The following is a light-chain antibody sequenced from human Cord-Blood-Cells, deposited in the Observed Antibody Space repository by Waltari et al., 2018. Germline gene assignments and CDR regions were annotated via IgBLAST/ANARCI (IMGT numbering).Light chain of an antibody. CDR2: AAS. V-gene: IGKV1-9*01. Sequence: DIQLTQSPSFLSASVGDRVTITCRASQGISSYLAWYQQKPGKAPKLLIYAASTLQSGVPSRFSSSGSGTEFTLTISSLQPEDFATYYCQQLNSYLYTFGQGTKLEIK. CDR1: QGISSY. CDR3: QQLNSYLYT. J-gene: IGKJ2*01.